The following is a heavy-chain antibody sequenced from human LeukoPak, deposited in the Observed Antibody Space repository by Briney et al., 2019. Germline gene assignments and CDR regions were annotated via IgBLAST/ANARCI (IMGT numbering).Heavy chain of an antibody. J-gene: IGHJ5*02. CDR3: ARGLMVFTMTTVTTRRLFDP. V-gene: IGHV1-8*01. CDR1: GYTFTSYD. CDR2: MNPNSGNT. Sequence: ASVEVSCKASGYTFTSYDINWVRQATGQGLEWMGWMNPNSGNTGYAQKFQGRVTMTRNTSISTAYMELSSLRSEDTAVYYCARGLMVFTMTTVTTRRLFDPWGQGTLVTVSS. D-gene: IGHD4-11*01.